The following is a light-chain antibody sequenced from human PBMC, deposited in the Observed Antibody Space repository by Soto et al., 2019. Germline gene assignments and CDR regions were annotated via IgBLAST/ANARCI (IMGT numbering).Light chain of an antibody. J-gene: IGLJ1*01. Sequence: QSVLTQPASVSGSPGQSITISCTGTSSDVGGYNYVSWYQQHPGKAPKLMIYDVSSRPSGVSNRFSGSKSGNTASLTISGLQAEDEADYYCSSYTRSSTYVFGTGTKLTVL. CDR3: SSYTRSSTYV. CDR1: SSDVGGYNY. V-gene: IGLV2-14*03. CDR2: DVS.